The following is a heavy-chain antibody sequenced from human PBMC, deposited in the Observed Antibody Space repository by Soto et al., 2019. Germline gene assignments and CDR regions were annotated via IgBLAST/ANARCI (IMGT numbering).Heavy chain of an antibody. J-gene: IGHJ6*02. V-gene: IGHV1-69*01. CDR2: IIPIFGTA. D-gene: IGHD5-18*01. CDR1: GGTFSSYA. CDR3: ARGLRPHRAMVTRVPGHYGMDV. Sequence: QVQLVQSGAEVKKPGSSVKVSCKASGGTFSSYAISWVRQAPGQGLEWMGGIIPIFGTANYAQKFQGRVTITADESTSNGHQELSSLRSEDTAVYYCARGLRPHRAMVTRVPGHYGMDVWGQGTTVTVSS.